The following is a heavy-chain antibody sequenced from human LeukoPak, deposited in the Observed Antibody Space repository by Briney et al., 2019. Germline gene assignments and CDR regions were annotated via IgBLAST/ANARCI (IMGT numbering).Heavy chain of an antibody. CDR2: INPNSGGT. V-gene: IGHV1-2*02. CDR1: GYTFTGYY. D-gene: IGHD1-26*01. Sequence: ASVKVSCKASGYTFTGYYMHWVRQAPGQGLEWMGWINPNSGGTNYAQKFQGRVTMTRDTSISTAYMELSRLRSDDTAVYYCAGSPSGSYLDDYWGQGTLVTVSS. J-gene: IGHJ4*02. CDR3: AGSPSGSYLDDY.